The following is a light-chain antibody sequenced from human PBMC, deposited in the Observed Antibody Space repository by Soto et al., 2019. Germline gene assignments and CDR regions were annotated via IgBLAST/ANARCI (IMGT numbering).Light chain of an antibody. CDR2: EVS. J-gene: IGLJ3*02. CDR1: SSDVGASKY. V-gene: IGLV2-14*01. Sequence: QSALTQPASVSGSPGQSITISCTGTSSDVGASKYVSWYQHHPGKAPKLMIFEVSNRPSGVSNRFSGSKSGNTASLTISGLKAEDEADYYCSSYTSSSTWVFGGGTKLTVL. CDR3: SSYTSSSTWV.